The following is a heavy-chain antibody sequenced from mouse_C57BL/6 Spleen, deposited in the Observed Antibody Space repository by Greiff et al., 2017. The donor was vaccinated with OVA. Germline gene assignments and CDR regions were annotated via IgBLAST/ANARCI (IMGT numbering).Heavy chain of an antibody. CDR1: GYSFTGYF. CDR2: INPYNGDT. D-gene: IGHD2-1*01. J-gene: IGHJ3*01. V-gene: IGHV1-20*01. CDR3: AREGIYYGNYEAWFAY. Sequence: EVKLQESGPELVKPGDSVKISCKASGYSFTGYFMNWVMQSHGKSLEWIGRINPYNGDTFYNQKFKGKATLTVDKSSSTAHMELRSLTSEDSAVYYCAREGIYYGNYEAWFAYWGQGTLVTVSA.